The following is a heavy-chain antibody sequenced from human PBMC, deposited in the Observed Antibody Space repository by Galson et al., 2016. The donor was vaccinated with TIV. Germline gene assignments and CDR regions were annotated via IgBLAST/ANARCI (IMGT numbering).Heavy chain of an antibody. CDR1: GYSFTSFW. D-gene: IGHD3-9*01. J-gene: IGHJ4*02. V-gene: IGHV5-51*01. CDR2: IYPGDSYT. Sequence: QSGAEVKKPGESLKISCKASGYSFTSFWIGWVRQMPGKGLEWMGVIYPGDSYTTYSPSFQGQVTISADKSSNTAYPQWSLLMASDTAMYFCASSRPELRYFDLQRPQYFDYWGQGSLVTVSS. CDR3: ASSRPELRYFDLQRPQYFDY.